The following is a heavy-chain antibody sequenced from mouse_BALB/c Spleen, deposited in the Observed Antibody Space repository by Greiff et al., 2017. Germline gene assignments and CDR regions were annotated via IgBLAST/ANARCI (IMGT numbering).Heavy chain of an antibody. CDR3: ARAAGGAMDY. CDR1: GYTFTSYT. D-gene: IGHD3-3*01. J-gene: IGHJ4*01. Sequence: QVQLQQSGAELARPGASVKMSCKASGYTFTSYTMHWVKQRPGQGLEWIGYINPSSGYTNYNQKFKDKATLTADKSSSTAYMQLSSLTSEDSAVYFCARAAGGAMDYWGQGTSVTVSS. CDR2: INPSSGYT. V-gene: IGHV1-4*01.